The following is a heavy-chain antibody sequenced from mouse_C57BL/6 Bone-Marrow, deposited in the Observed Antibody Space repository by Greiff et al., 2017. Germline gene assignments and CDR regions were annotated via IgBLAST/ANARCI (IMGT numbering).Heavy chain of an antibody. J-gene: IGHJ2*01. CDR1: GFNIKDDY. V-gene: IGHV14-4*01. CDR3: TTSSSYIYYFDY. CDR2: IDPENGDT. D-gene: IGHD1-1*01. Sequence: EVQLQQSGAELVRPGASVKLSCTASGFNIKDDYMHWVKQRPEQGLEWIGWIDPENGDTEYASKFQGKATITADTSSNTAYLQLSSRTSEDTAVYYCTTSSSYIYYFDYWGQGTTLTVSS.